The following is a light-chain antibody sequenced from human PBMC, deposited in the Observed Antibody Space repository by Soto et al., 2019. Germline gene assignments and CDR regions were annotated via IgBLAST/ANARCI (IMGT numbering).Light chain of an antibody. J-gene: IGKJ4*01. Sequence: DIQMTQSPSSLSASIGDIITITCRASQSISTYLNWYQQKPGKAPKLLIYGASTLQNGVSSRFSGSGSAKDYTLTISGLQPEDFATYYCQQSFITPPLTFGGGTKVEMK. CDR1: QSISTY. CDR3: QQSFITPPLT. CDR2: GAS. V-gene: IGKV1-39*01.